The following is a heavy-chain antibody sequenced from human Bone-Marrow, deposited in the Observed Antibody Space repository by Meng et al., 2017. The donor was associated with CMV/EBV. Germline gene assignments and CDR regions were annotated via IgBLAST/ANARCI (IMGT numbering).Heavy chain of an antibody. V-gene: IGHV1-18*01. CDR3: ARPSTGVFGVVITHWDY. CDR2: ISAYNGNT. Sequence: ASVKVSCKASGYTFTSYGISWVRQAPGQGLEWMGWISAYNGNTNYAQKLQGRVTMTTDTSTSTAYMELRSLRSDDTAVYYCARPSTGVFGVVITHWDYWGQGNLVNVDS. J-gene: IGHJ4*02. CDR1: GYTFTSYG. D-gene: IGHD3-3*01.